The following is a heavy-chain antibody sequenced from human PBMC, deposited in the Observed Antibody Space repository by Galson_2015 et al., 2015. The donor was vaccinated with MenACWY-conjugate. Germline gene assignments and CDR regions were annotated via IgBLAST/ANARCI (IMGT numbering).Heavy chain of an antibody. CDR1: GYTFTSYG. Sequence: SVKVSCKASGYTFTSYGISWVRQAPGQGLEWMGWISAYNGNTNYAQKLQGRVTMTTDTSTSTAYMELRSLRSDDTAVYYCASSHYGSGSYPYYFDYWGQGTLVTVSS. D-gene: IGHD3-10*01. V-gene: IGHV1-18*01. CDR2: ISAYNGNT. CDR3: ASSHYGSGSYPYYFDY. J-gene: IGHJ4*02.